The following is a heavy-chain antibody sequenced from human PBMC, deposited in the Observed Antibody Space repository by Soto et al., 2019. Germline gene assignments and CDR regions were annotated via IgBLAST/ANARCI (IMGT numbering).Heavy chain of an antibody. CDR3: ARDTGVYASFHY. CDR2: IYYSGST. D-gene: IGHD2-8*02. Sequence: PSETLSLTCTISGGSISNGDYYWSWIRQHPGKGLEWIGYIYYSGSTYYNPSLKSRVTISVDTSKNQFSLNLSSVTAADTAVYYCARDTGVYASFHYWGHATLVAVSS. CDR1: GGSISNGDYY. J-gene: IGHJ4*01. V-gene: IGHV4-31*03.